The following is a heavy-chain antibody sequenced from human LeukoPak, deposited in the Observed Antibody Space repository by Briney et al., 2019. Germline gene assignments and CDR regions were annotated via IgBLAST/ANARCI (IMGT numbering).Heavy chain of an antibody. D-gene: IGHD3-10*01. Sequence: TPSETLSLTCTVSGGSISSSSYYWGWIRQPPGKGLEWIGSIYYSGSTYYNPSLKSRVTISVDTSKNQFSLKLSSVTAADTAVYYCGRYYYGSGIDIWGQGTMVTVSS. J-gene: IGHJ3*02. CDR2: IYYSGST. CDR1: GGSISSSSYY. CDR3: GRYYYGSGIDI. V-gene: IGHV4-39*07.